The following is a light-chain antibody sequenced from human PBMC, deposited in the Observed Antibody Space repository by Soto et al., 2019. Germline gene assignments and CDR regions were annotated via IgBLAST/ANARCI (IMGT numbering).Light chain of an antibody. CDR3: CSYTDSSTRVV. CDR2: EGS. CDR1: SSDVGSDNL. V-gene: IGLV2-23*01. J-gene: IGLJ2*01. Sequence: QSALTQPASVSGSPGQSITISCTGTSSDVGSDNLVSWYQQYPDKAPKLMLYEGSKRPSGVSNRFSGSKSGNTASLTISGLQADDEADYYCCSYTDSSTRVVFGGGTKLTVL.